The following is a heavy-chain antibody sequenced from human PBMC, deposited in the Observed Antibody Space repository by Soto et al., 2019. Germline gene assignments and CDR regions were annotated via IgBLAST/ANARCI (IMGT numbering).Heavy chain of an antibody. V-gene: IGHV1-46*01. J-gene: IGHJ6*02. CDR3: ARWAHENGYLDV. CDR1: GYTFTSYY. D-gene: IGHD5-18*01. Sequence: ASVKVSCKASGYTFTSYYIHWVRQAPGQGLEWVGIINPSGGSTTYAQKFQGRVTMTRDTSKNQFSLQLNSVTPEDTAVYYCARWAHENGYLDVWGLGTTVTVSS. CDR2: INPSGGST.